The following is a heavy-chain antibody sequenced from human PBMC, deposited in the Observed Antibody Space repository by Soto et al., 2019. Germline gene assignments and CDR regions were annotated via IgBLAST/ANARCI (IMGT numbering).Heavy chain of an antibody. CDR1: GFTFSGSA. Sequence: EVQLVESGGGLVQPGGALTLSCAASGFTFSGSAIQGVRQASGTGLEWVGRIRSRADDYATAYAASEKGRFTISRDDSQNPADLQMNSLKTKDAAVYYCTRWDSTGTILASYYGMDVWGRGTTVTVSS. V-gene: IGHV3-73*01. D-gene: IGHD4-17*01. CDR3: TRWDSTGTILASYYGMDV. CDR2: IRSRADDYAT. J-gene: IGHJ6*02.